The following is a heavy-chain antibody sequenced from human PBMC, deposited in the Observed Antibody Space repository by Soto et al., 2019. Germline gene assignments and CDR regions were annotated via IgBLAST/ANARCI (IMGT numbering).Heavy chain of an antibody. V-gene: IGHV2-26*01. J-gene: IGHJ5*02. CDR2: IFSNDEK. D-gene: IGHD6-13*01. CDR3: APTYSTSWYWLDP. Sequence: QVTVKESGPVLVKPTETLTLTCTVSGFSLSNAGLGVSWIRQPPGKALEWLAHIFSNDEKSYSTSLKSRLTISQDTSKSQVVLTMTNMDPVDTATYYCAPTYSTSWYWLDPWGQGTLVTVSS. CDR1: GFSLSNAGLG.